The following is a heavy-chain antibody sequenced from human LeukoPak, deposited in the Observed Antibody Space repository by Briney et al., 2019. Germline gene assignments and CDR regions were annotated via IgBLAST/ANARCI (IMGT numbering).Heavy chain of an antibody. CDR3: AREGDYVWGSYRPFDY. CDR1: GFTFSSYA. CDR2: ISYDGSNK. Sequence: AGGSLRLSCAASGFTFSSYAMHWVRQAPGKGLEWVAVISYDGSNKYYADSVKGRFTISRDNSKNTLYLQMNSLRAEDTAVYYCAREGDYVWGSYRPFDYWGQGTLVTVSS. V-gene: IGHV3-30-3*01. D-gene: IGHD3-16*02. J-gene: IGHJ4*02.